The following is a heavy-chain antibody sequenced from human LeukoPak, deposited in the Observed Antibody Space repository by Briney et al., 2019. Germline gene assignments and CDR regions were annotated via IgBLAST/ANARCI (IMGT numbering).Heavy chain of an antibody. V-gene: IGHV3-53*01. D-gene: IGHD3-16*01. CDR3: ARRARDYSHPYDY. Sequence: GGSLRLSCTVSGFTVSSNSMSWVRQAPGKGLEWVSVIYTTGRTHDSDSVKGRFTISRDSSKNTLYLQMNSLRAEDTAVYYCARRARDYSHPYDYWGQGTLVTVSS. CDR1: GFTVSSNS. CDR2: IYTTGRT. J-gene: IGHJ4*02.